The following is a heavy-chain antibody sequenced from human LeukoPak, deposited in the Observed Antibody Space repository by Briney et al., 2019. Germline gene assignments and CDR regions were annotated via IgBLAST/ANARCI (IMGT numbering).Heavy chain of an antibody. Sequence: GGSLRLSCAASGFTFSSYAMHWVRQAPGKGLEWVAVISYDGSNKYYADSVKGRFTISRDNAKNSLHLQMDSLRAEDAAVYYCAREGTYYSYWNGGNVDCWGRGILVTVSS. J-gene: IGHJ4*02. D-gene: IGHD3-3*01. CDR2: ISYDGSNK. V-gene: IGHV3-30-3*01. CDR1: GFTFSSYA. CDR3: AREGTYYSYWNGGNVDC.